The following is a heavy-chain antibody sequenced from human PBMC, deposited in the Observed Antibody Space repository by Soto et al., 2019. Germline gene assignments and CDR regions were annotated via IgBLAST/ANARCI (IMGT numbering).Heavy chain of an antibody. J-gene: IGHJ6*02. V-gene: IGHV3-21*01. Sequence: GGSLRLSCAASGFTFSSYSMNWVRQAPGKGLEWVSSISSSSSYIYYADSVKGRFTISRDNAKNSLYLQMNSLRAEDTAVYYCARVGDCSSTSCYERYYYYSGMDVWGQGTTVTVS. CDR1: GFTFSSYS. D-gene: IGHD2-2*01. CDR3: ARVGDCSSTSCYERYYYYSGMDV. CDR2: ISSSSSYI.